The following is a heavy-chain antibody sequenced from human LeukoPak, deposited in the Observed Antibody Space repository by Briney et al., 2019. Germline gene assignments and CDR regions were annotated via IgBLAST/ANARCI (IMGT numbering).Heavy chain of an antibody. CDR1: GFSLSTSGVG. Sequence: SGPTLVNPTQTLTLTCTFSGFSLSTSGVGVGWIRQPPGKALEWLALVYWNDDKRYSPSLKSRLTITKDTSKNQVVLTMTNMDPVDTATYYCAHLDYYDSSGYYSNLHNWFDPWGQGTLVTVSS. CDR2: VYWNDDK. D-gene: IGHD3-22*01. V-gene: IGHV2-5*01. J-gene: IGHJ5*02. CDR3: AHLDYYDSSGYYSNLHNWFDP.